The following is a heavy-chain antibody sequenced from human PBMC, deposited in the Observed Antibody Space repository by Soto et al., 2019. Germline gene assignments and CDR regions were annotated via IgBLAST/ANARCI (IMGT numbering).Heavy chain of an antibody. Sequence: EEQLVESGGGLVQPGRSLRLSCAASGFTFDDYAMHWVRQAPGKGLEWVSGVNWNSGRIGYADSVKGRFTISRDNAKTSLSLQMNSLRAEDTALYYCAKDRGSGSYAANYYYYGMDVWGQGTTVTVSS. CDR3: AKDRGSGSYAANYYYYGMDV. CDR2: VNWNSGRI. J-gene: IGHJ6*02. CDR1: GFTFDDYA. D-gene: IGHD3-10*01. V-gene: IGHV3-9*01.